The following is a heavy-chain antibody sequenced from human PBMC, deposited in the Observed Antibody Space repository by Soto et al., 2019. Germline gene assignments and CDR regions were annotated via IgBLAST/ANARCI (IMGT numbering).Heavy chain of an antibody. J-gene: IGHJ6*02. Sequence: PGGSLRLSCAASGFTFSSYWMHWVRQAPGKGLVWVSRINSYGSSTYYADSVKGRFTISRDNSKNTLYLQMNSLRAEDTAVYYCAKDRSGLAGTNYYYYYGMDVWGQGTTVTVSS. D-gene: IGHD6-19*01. CDR1: GFTFSSYW. V-gene: IGHV3-74*01. CDR3: AKDRSGLAGTNYYYYYGMDV. CDR2: INSYGSST.